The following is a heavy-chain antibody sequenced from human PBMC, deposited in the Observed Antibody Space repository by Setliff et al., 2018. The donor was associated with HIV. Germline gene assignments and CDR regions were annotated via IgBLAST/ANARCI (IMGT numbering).Heavy chain of an antibody. D-gene: IGHD1-26*01. CDR1: GDSISNSAYF. Sequence: SETLSLTCSVSGDSISNSAYFWGWIRQPSGKGLEYIGSIYYNGDTYYNPSLKSRVTISVDTSNNQFSLKLRSVTAADTAVYYCARHYQHSWVGVDYYFMDVWGKGTTVTVSS. CDR3: ARHYQHSWVGVDYYFMDV. J-gene: IGHJ6*03. CDR2: IYYNGDT. V-gene: IGHV4-39*01.